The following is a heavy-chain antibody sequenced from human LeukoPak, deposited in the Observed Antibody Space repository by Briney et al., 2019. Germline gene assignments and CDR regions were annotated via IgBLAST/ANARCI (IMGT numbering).Heavy chain of an antibody. Sequence: SETLSLLCTVSGVYISSYYWRWIRQPAGKGLEWIGRIYSTGSTNHNPSLKSRVTMPVDPPKNQYPLRLRAVTDADTPVHYLPGQIASAGAAGFDFWGQGALVTVAS. V-gene: IGHV4-4*07. CDR1: GVYISSYY. CDR3: PGQIASAGAAGFDF. CDR2: IYSTGST. D-gene: IGHD6-13*01. J-gene: IGHJ4*02.